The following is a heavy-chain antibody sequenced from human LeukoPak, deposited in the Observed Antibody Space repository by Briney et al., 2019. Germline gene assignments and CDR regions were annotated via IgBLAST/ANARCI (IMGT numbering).Heavy chain of an antibody. CDR1: GGTFSSYA. J-gene: IGHJ4*02. V-gene: IGHV1-69*05. Sequence: SVKVSCKASGGTFSSYAISWVRQAPGQGLEWMGRIIPIFGTANYAQKFQGRVTITTDESTSTAYMELSSLRSEDTAVYYCARVGKGGYCSSTSCPHDYWGLGTLVTVSS. CDR2: IIPIFGTA. D-gene: IGHD2-2*01. CDR3: ARVGKGGYCSSTSCPHDY.